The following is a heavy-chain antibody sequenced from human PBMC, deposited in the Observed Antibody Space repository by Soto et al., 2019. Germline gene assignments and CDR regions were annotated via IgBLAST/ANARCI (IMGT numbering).Heavy chain of an antibody. D-gene: IGHD7-27*01. CDR2: IIPIFGTA. CDR1: GGTFSSYA. V-gene: IGHV1-69*05. J-gene: IGHJ6*02. CDR3: ARGNLGNYGMDV. Sequence: SVKVSCKASGGTFSSYAISWVRQAPGQGLEWMGGIIPIFGTANYAQKFQGRVTITTDESTSTAYMELSSLRSEDTAVYYCARGNLGNYGMDVWGQGTTVTVSS.